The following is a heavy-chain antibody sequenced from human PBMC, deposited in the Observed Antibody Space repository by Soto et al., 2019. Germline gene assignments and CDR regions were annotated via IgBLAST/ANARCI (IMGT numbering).Heavy chain of an antibody. J-gene: IGHJ4*02. CDR3: ARDGGSSSCPGW. D-gene: IGHD6-13*01. CDR2: IWYDGSNK. V-gene: IGHV3-33*01. CDR1: GFTFSSYG. Sequence: PGGSLRLSCAASGFTFSSYGMHWVRQAPGKGLEWVAVIWYDGSNKYYADSVKGRFTISRDNSKNTLCLQMNSLRAEDTAVYYCARDGGSSSCPGWWGQGTLVTVS.